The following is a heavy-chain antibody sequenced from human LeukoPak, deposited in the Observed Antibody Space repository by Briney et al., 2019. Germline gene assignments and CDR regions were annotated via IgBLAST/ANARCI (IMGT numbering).Heavy chain of an antibody. CDR2: INPSGGST. CDR1: GYTFTSYY. J-gene: IGHJ4*02. CDR3: ARARITMVRGVIILFDY. Sequence: GASVKVSCKASGYTFTSYYMHWVRQAPGQGLEWMGIINPSGGSTSYAQKFQGRVTMTRDTSTSTVYMELSSLRSEDTAVYYCARARITMVRGVIILFDYWGQGTLVTVSS. V-gene: IGHV1-46*01. D-gene: IGHD3-10*01.